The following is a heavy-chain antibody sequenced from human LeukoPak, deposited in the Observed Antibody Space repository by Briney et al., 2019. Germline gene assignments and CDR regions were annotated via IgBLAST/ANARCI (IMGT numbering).Heavy chain of an antibody. CDR3: ARVTSYDSSGYQDY. CDR1: GFTFSSYG. Sequence: PGRSLRLSCAASGFTFSSYGMHWVRQAPGKGLEWVAVIWYDGSNKYYADSVKGRFTICRDNSKNTLYLQMNSLRAEDTAVYYCARVTSYDSSGYQDYWGQGTLVTVSS. D-gene: IGHD3-22*01. J-gene: IGHJ4*02. V-gene: IGHV3-33*01. CDR2: IWYDGSNK.